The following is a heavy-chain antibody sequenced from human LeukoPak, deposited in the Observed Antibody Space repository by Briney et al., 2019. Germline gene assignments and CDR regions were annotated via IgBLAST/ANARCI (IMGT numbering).Heavy chain of an antibody. D-gene: IGHD3-3*01. Sequence: SETLSLTCAVYGGSFSGYYWSWIRQPPGKGLEWIGEINHSGSTNYNPSLKSRVTISVDTSKNQFSLKLSSVTAADTAVYYCARGGRALRFLEWTRNYYYGMDVWGQGTTVTVSS. J-gene: IGHJ6*02. CDR2: INHSGST. CDR1: GGSFSGYY. V-gene: IGHV4-34*01. CDR3: ARGGRALRFLEWTRNYYYGMDV.